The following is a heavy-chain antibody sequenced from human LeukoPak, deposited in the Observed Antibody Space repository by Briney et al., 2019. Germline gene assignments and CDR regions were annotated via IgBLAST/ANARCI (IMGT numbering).Heavy chain of an antibody. CDR1: GYTFTGYY. CDR3: ARGLQLERRYYYYYGMDV. Sequence: GASVKVSCKASGYTFTGYYMHWVRQATGQGLEWMGWMNPNSGNTGYAQKFQGRVTMTRNTSISTAYMELSSLRSEDTAVYYCARGLQLERRYYYYYGMDVWGQGTTVTVSS. D-gene: IGHD1-1*01. CDR2: MNPNSGNT. J-gene: IGHJ6*02. V-gene: IGHV1-8*02.